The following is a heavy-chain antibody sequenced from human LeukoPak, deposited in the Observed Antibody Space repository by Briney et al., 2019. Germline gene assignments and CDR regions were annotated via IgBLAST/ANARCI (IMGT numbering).Heavy chain of an antibody. CDR1: GLTFSSYW. CDR3: AKDLDSSSWYYFDY. D-gene: IGHD6-13*01. CDR2: IKHDGSDK. V-gene: IGHV3-7*03. J-gene: IGHJ4*02. Sequence: GGSLRLSCATSGLTFSSYWMTWVRQAPGKGLEWVANIKHDGSDKKYLDSVMGRFTISRDNAKNSLYLQMNSLRAEDTALYYCAKDLDSSSWYYFDYWGQGTLVTVSS.